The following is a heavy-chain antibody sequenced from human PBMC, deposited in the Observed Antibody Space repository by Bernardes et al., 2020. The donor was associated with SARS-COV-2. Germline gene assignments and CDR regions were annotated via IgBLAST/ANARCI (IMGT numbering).Heavy chain of an antibody. CDR1: GFTFSSYS. V-gene: IGHV3-21*01. J-gene: IGHJ4*02. CDR2: ISSSSSYI. CDR3: ARAPGIAAAGSDY. Sequence: GGSLRPSCAAPGFTFSSYSMKWVRQAPGKGGEWVSSISSSSSYIYYADSVKGRFTISRDNAKNSLYLQMNSLRAEDTAVYYCARAPGIAAAGSDYWGQGTLVTVSS. D-gene: IGHD6-13*01.